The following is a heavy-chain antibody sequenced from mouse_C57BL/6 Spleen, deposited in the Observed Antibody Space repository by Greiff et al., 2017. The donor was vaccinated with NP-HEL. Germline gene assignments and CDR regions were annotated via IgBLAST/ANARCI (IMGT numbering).Heavy chain of an antibody. CDR3: ASFLNWDWFAY. CDR1: GFSLTSYG. J-gene: IGHJ3*01. V-gene: IGHV2-2*01. Sequence: QAQLKESGPGLVQPSQSLSITCTVSGFSLTSYGVHWVRQSPGKGLEWLGVIWSGGSTDYNAAFISRLSISKDNSKSQVFFKMNSLQADDTAIYYCASFLNWDWFAYWGQGTLVTVSA. CDR2: IWSGGST. D-gene: IGHD4-1*01.